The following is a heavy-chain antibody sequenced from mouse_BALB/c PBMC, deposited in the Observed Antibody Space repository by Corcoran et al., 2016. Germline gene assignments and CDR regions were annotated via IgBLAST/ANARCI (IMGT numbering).Heavy chain of an antibody. D-gene: IGHD1-1*02. CDR1: GYTFTNYG. CDR3: ARGGNYAMDY. CDR2: INTYTGEP. Sequence: QIQLVQSGPELKKPGETVKISCKASGYTFTNYGMNWVKQAPGKGLKWMGWINTYTGEPTYADDFKGRFAFSLETSASTAYLQINILKNEDMATYFCARGGNYAMDYWGQGTSVTVSS. J-gene: IGHJ4*01. V-gene: IGHV9-1*02.